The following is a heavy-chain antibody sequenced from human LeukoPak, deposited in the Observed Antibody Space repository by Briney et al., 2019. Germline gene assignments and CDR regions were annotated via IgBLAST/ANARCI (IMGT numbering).Heavy chain of an antibody. CDR3: AAEEMATTGFDY. J-gene: IGHJ4*02. Sequence: SQTLSLTCTVSGGSISSGGYYWSWIRQHPGKGLEWIGYIYYSGSTYYNPSLKSRVTISVDTSKNQFSLKLSSVTAADTAVYYCAAEEMATTGFDYWGQGTLVTVSS. D-gene: IGHD5-24*01. CDR2: IYYSGST. CDR1: GGSISSGGYY. V-gene: IGHV4-31*03.